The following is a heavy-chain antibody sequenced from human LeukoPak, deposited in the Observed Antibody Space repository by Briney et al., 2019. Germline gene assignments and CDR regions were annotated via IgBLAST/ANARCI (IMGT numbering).Heavy chain of an antibody. Sequence: ASETLSLTCAVYGGSFSGYYWSWIRQPPGKGLEWIGEINHSGSTNYNPSLKSRVTISVDTSKNQFSLKLSSVTAADTAVYYCARGWNGAPFDYWGQGTLVTVSS. D-gene: IGHD1-1*01. CDR1: GGSFSGYY. CDR3: ARGWNGAPFDY. V-gene: IGHV4-34*01. J-gene: IGHJ4*02. CDR2: INHSGST.